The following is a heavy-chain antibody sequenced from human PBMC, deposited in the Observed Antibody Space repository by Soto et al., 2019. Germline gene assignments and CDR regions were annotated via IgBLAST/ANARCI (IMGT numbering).Heavy chain of an antibody. CDR2: ISYDGSNK. Sequence: QVQLVESGGGVVQPGRSLRLSCAASGFTFSSYAMHWVRQAPGKGLEWVAVISYDGSNKYYADSVKGRFTISRDNSKNTLYLQMNSLRAEDTAVYYCARDDKYYGSGSYPAHWGQGTLVTVSS. J-gene: IGHJ4*02. D-gene: IGHD3-10*01. CDR3: ARDDKYYGSGSYPAH. CDR1: GFTFSSYA. V-gene: IGHV3-30-3*01.